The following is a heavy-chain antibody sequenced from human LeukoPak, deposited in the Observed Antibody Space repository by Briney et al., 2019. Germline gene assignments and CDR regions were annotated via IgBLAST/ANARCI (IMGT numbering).Heavy chain of an antibody. J-gene: IGHJ4*02. Sequence: GASVKASCKASGYTFTGYYMHWVRQAPGQGLEWMGWINPNSGGTNYAQKFQGRVTMTRDTSISTAYMELSRLRSDDTAVYYCAREEVMLRPSEDYWGQGTLVTVSS. CDR2: INPNSGGT. V-gene: IGHV1-2*02. CDR3: AREEVMLRPSEDY. D-gene: IGHD2-8*01. CDR1: GYTFTGYY.